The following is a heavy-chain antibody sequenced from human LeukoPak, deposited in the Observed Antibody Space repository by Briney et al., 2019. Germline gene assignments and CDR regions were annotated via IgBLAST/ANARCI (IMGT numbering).Heavy chain of an antibody. D-gene: IGHD3-10*01. Sequence: SVKVSCKASGGTFSSYAISWVRQAPGQGLEWMGRIIPILGIANYAQKFQGRVTITADKSTSTAYMGLSSLRSEDTAVYYCARAGYYGSGSLFDYWGQGTLVTVSS. J-gene: IGHJ4*02. CDR3: ARAGYYGSGSLFDY. CDR1: GGTFSSYA. CDR2: IIPILGIA. V-gene: IGHV1-69*04.